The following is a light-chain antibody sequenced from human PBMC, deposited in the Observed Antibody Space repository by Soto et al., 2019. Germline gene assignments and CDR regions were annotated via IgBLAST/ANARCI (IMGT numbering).Light chain of an antibody. Sequence: QSVLTQPASVSGSPGQSITISCTGTSSDIGSYNLVSWYQQHPGKAPQVMIYEGSKRPSGVSNRFSGSKSGNTASLTISGLQAEDEADYYCCSYTISSTPHVLFGGGTQLTVL. CDR2: EGS. CDR1: SSDIGSYNL. J-gene: IGLJ2*01. V-gene: IGLV2-23*01. CDR3: CSYTISSTPHVL.